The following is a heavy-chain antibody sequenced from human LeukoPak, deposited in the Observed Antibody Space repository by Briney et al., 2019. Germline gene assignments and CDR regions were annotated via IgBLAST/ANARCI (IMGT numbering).Heavy chain of an antibody. J-gene: IGHJ6*02. CDR3: ARDSRGYSYGLRRYYYYYGMDV. CDR1: GGTFSSYA. CDR2: IIPIFGTA. D-gene: IGHD5-18*01. Sequence: SVKVSCKASGGTFSSYAISWVPQAPGQGLEWMGGIIPIFGTANYAQKFQGRVTITADESTSTAYMELSSLRSEDTAVYYCARDSRGYSYGLRRYYYYYGMDVWGQGTTVTVSS. V-gene: IGHV1-69*13.